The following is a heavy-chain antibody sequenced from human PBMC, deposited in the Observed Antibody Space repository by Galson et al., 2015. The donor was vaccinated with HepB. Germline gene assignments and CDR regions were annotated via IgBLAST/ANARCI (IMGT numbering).Heavy chain of an antibody. Sequence: SVKVSCKASGGTFSSYAISWVRQAPGQGLEWMGGIIPIFGTANYAQKFQGRVTITADKSTSTAYMELSSLRSEDTAVYYCARDLVRFGGYFDYWGQGTLVTVSS. CDR1: GGTFSSYA. D-gene: IGHD3-10*01. J-gene: IGHJ4*02. CDR2: IIPIFGTA. V-gene: IGHV1-69*06. CDR3: ARDLVRFGGYFDY.